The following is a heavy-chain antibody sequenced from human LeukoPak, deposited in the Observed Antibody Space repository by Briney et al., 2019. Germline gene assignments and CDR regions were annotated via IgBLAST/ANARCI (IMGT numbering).Heavy chain of an antibody. CDR1: GFTFSSYG. V-gene: IGHV3-30*18. Sequence: GRSLRLSCAASGFTFSSYGMHWVRQAPGKGLEWVAVISYDGSNKYYADSVKGRFTISRDNSKNTLYLQMNSLRAEDTAVYYCAKDREFDFWSGYQVPFDYWGQGTLVTVSS. CDR3: AKDREFDFWSGYQVPFDY. J-gene: IGHJ4*02. CDR2: ISYDGSNK. D-gene: IGHD3-3*01.